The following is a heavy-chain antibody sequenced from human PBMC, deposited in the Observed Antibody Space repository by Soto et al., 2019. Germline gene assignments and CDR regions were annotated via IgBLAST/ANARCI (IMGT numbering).Heavy chain of an antibody. CDR2: IYYSGTT. CDR1: GGSISPYY. V-gene: IGHV4-59*08. CDR3: ARLGEYYQSLDP. D-gene: IGHD2-2*01. Sequence: QVQLQESGPGLVKPSETLSLTCTVSGGSISPYYWAWIRQSPGKGLEWTGYIYYSGTTSYNPSLKSRVTLSLETSKSQFSLRLSSVTASDTAVYYCARLGEYYQSLDPWGQGTLVTVSS. J-gene: IGHJ5*02.